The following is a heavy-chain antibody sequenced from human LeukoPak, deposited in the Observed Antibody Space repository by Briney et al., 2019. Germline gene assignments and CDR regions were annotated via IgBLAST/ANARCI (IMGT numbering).Heavy chain of an antibody. CDR1: GYTFTSYG. D-gene: IGHD6-13*01. CDR3: VRSIGPPKRSAAGTKFFDY. Sequence: ASVKVSCKASGYTFTSYGISWVRQAPGQGLEWMGWISAYNGNTNYAQKLQGRVTMTTDTSTSTAYMELRSLRSDDTAVYYCVRSIGPPKRSAAGTKFFDYWGQGTLVTVSS. J-gene: IGHJ4*02. CDR2: ISAYNGNT. V-gene: IGHV1-18*01.